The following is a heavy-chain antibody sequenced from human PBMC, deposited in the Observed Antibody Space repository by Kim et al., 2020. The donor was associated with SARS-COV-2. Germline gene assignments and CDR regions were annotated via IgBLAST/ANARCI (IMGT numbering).Heavy chain of an antibody. CDR1: GYTFTSYD. D-gene: IGHD3-3*01. J-gene: IGHJ5*02. CDR2: MNPNSGNT. Sequence: ASVKVSCKASGYTFTSYDINWVRQATGQGLEWMGWMNPNSGNTGYAQKFQGRVTMTRNTSISTAYMELSSLRSEDTAVYYCARAPSPAHYVFWSGYRFRWFDPWGQGTLVTVSS. CDR3: ARAPSPAHYVFWSGYRFRWFDP. V-gene: IGHV1-8*01.